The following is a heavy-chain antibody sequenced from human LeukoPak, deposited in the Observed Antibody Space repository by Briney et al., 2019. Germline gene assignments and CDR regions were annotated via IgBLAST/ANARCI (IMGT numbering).Heavy chain of an antibody. CDR3: ARDRSDYYYDSSGYLY. CDR2: IYYSGST. Sequence: SETLSLTCTVSGGSISSSSYYWGWICQPPGKGLEWIGSIYYSGSTYYNPSLKSRVTISVDTSKNQFSLKLSSVTAADTAVYYCARDRSDYYYDSSGYLYWGQGTLVTVSS. V-gene: IGHV4-39*07. D-gene: IGHD3-22*01. J-gene: IGHJ4*02. CDR1: GGSISSSSYY.